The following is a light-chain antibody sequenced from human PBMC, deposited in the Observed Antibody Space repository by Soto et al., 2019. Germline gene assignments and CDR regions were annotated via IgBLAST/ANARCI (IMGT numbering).Light chain of an antibody. Sequence: EIVMTQSPATLSVSPGERATLSCRASQSVSSNLAWYQQKPGQAPRLLIYGASTRATGISARFSGSGSGTKFTLTISSLQSEDFAVYYCQQYNTWPLTFGGGTKVEIK. J-gene: IGKJ4*01. CDR1: QSVSSN. CDR2: GAS. V-gene: IGKV3-15*01. CDR3: QQYNTWPLT.